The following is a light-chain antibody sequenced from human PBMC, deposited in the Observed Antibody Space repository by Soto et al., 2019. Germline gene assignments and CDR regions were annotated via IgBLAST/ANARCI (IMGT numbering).Light chain of an antibody. J-gene: IGKJ5*01. CDR1: QSITNR. Sequence: DIQMTQSPSTLSASVGDRVTFTCRASQSITNRLAWYQQKPGRAPKLLIYDASNLEAGVPSRFRGSGSGTDFTFTISRLQPEDIATYYCQQYENLPTFGQGTRLRL. V-gene: IGKV1-33*01. CDR3: QQYENLPT. CDR2: DAS.